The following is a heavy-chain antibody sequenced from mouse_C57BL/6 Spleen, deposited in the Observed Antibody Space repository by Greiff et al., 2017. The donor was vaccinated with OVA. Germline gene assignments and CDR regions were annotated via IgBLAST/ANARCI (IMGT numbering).Heavy chain of an antibody. CDR3: AKGGEIMDY. Sequence: QVQLQQSGAELVRPGASVKLSCKASGYTFTDYYINWVKQRPGQGLEWIARIYPGSGNTYYNEKFKGKATLTAEKSSSTAYMQLSSLTSEDSAVYFCAKGGEIMDYWGQGTSVTVSS. CDR1: GYTFTDYY. CDR2: IYPGSGNT. V-gene: IGHV1-76*01. J-gene: IGHJ4*01. D-gene: IGHD5-1-1*01.